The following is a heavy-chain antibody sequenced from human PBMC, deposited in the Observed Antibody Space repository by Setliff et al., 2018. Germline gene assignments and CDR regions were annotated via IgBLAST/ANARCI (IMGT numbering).Heavy chain of an antibody. CDR2: INQSGST. CDR1: GGSFSGYY. CDR3: GRVRRGVIAYYYYMDV. D-gene: IGHD2-21*01. J-gene: IGHJ6*03. Sequence: SETLSLTCAVSGGSFSGYYWSWIRQPPGKGLEGIGEINQSGSTNYNPSLKSRVTISVDTSKNQFSLTLSSVTAADTAVYDCGRVRRGVIAYYYYMDVWGKGTTVTVSS. V-gene: IGHV4-34*01.